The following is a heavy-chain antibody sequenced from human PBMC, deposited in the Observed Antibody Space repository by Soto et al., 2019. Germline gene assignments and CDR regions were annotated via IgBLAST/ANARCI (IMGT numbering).Heavy chain of an antibody. CDR3: ARDRITMVRGVSNWFDP. CDR2: IIPIFGTA. CDR1: GGTFSSYA. D-gene: IGHD3-10*01. Sequence: GASVKVSCKASGGTFSSYAISWVRQAPGQGLEWMGGIIPIFGTANYAQKFQGRVTITADESTSTAYMELSSLRSEDTAVYYCARDRITMVRGVSNWFDPWGQGTLVTVSS. J-gene: IGHJ5*02. V-gene: IGHV1-69*13.